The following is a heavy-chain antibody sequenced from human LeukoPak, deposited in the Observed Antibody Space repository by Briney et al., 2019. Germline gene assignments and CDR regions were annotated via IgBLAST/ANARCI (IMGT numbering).Heavy chain of an antibody. V-gene: IGHV4-59*01. CDR3: ARLGLTGFDP. CDR2: IYYSGST. J-gene: IGHJ5*02. Sequence: SETLSLTCTVSGGSISSYYWSWIRQPPGKGLEWIGYIYYSGSTNYNPSLESRVTISVDTSKYQFSLKLRSVTAADTAVYYCARLGLTGFDPWGQGTLVTVSS. CDR1: GGSISSYY. D-gene: IGHD3-16*01.